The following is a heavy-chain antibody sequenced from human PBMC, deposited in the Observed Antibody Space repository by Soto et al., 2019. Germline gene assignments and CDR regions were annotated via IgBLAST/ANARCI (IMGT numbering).Heavy chain of an antibody. D-gene: IGHD6-6*01. CDR1: GYSFTSYW. CDR3: ARHAEGNSSSSQDY. Sequence: PGESLKISCKGSGYSFTSYWISWVRQMPGTGLEWMGRIDPSDSYTNYSPSFQGHVTISADKSISTAYLQWSSLKPSATAMYYCARHAEGNSSSSQDYWGQGTLGAVSS. V-gene: IGHV5-10-1*01. CDR2: IDPSDSYT. J-gene: IGHJ4*02.